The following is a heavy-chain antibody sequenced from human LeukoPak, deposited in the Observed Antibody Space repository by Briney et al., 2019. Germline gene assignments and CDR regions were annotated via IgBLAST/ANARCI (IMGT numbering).Heavy chain of an antibody. V-gene: IGHV5-51*01. J-gene: IGHJ5*02. CDR2: FYPGDSDT. CDR1: GYSFTNYW. D-gene: IGHD2-2*01. CDR3: ASLGYCSSTSCPYNWFDP. Sequence: GESLKISCKGSGYSFTNYWIGWVRQMPGKGLEWMGIFYPGDSDTRYSPSFQGQVTISADKSISTAYLQWSSLKASDTAMYYCASLGYCSSTSCPYNWFDPWGQGTLVTVSS.